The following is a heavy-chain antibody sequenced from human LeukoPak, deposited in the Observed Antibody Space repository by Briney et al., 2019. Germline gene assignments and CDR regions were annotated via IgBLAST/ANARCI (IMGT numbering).Heavy chain of an antibody. CDR1: GFTFSNAW. CDR3: TTDLGTYIDWGALDI. CDR2: IKSKTHGGTT. J-gene: IGHJ3*02. Sequence: PGGSLRLSCEASGFTFSNAWMSWVRQAPGKGLEWVGRIKSKTHGGTTDYAAPVKGRFTISRDDSKNTLYLQMNSLKTEDTAVYYCTTDLGTYIDWGALDIWGQGTMVTVSS. V-gene: IGHV3-15*01. D-gene: IGHD3-16*01.